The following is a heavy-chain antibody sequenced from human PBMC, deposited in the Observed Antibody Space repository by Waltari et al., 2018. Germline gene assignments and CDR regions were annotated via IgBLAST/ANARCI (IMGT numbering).Heavy chain of an antibody. CDR2: SNSGRTTI. CDR3: VRDPYHDPSGYPGY. CDR1: GFTFSGYS. J-gene: IGHJ4*02. Sequence: DVQLVESGVGLVQPGGSLRLACAASGFTFSGYSMNWVGQAPGKGPEWIAYSNSGRTTISYADSVSGRFTISRDNAKSFLYLDLFSLRAEDTAVYYCVRDPYHDPSGYPGYWGQGTLVTVSS. V-gene: IGHV3-48*01. D-gene: IGHD3-22*01.